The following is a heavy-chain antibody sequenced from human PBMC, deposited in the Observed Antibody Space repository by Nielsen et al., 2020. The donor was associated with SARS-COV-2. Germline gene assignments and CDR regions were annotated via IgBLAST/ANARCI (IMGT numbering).Heavy chain of an antibody. Sequence: ASVKVSCKASGYTFTSYAMHWVRQAPGQRLEWMGWINAGNGHTKYSQKFQGRVTITRDTSASTAYMELSSLRSEDTAVYYCARDTQYNWNVVRGAFDIWGQGTMVTVSS. CDR2: INAGNGHT. CDR3: ARDTQYNWNVVRGAFDI. D-gene: IGHD1-1*01. V-gene: IGHV1-3*01. CDR1: GYTFTSYA. J-gene: IGHJ3*02.